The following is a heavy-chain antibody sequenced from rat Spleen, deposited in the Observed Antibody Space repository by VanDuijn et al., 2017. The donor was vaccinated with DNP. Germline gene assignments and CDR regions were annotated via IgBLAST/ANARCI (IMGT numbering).Heavy chain of an antibody. CDR1: GFTFSNYD. CDR3: ARDYYSGDYFDY. CDR2: ISPSGGST. Sequence: EVQLVESGGGLVQPGRSLKLSCAASGFTFSNYDMAWVRQAPTKGLEWVASISPSGGSTYYRDSVKGRFTVSRDNAKSSLYLQMDSLRSEDTATYYCARDYYSGDYFDYWGQGVMVTVSS. D-gene: IGHD1-1*01. V-gene: IGHV5-25*01. J-gene: IGHJ2*01.